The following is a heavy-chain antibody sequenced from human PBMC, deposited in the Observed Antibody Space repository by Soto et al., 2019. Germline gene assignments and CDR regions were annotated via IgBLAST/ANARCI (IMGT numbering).Heavy chain of an antibody. CDR1: GFTFSSYS. D-gene: IGHD3-22*01. CDR2: ISSSSYI. J-gene: IGHJ5*02. V-gene: IGHV3-21*01. Sequence: LRLSCAASGFTFSSYSMNWVRQAPGKGLEWVSSISSSSYIYYADSVKGRFTISRDNAKNSLYLQMNSLRAEDTAVYYCARHYGSSGYGFDPWGQGTLVTVSS. CDR3: ARHYGSSGYGFDP.